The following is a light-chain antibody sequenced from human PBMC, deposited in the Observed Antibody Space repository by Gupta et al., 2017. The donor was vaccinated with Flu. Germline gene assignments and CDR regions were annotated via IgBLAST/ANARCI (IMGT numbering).Light chain of an antibody. CDR1: QSISSC. CDR3: QQYNSYVT. J-gene: IGKJ4*01. V-gene: IGKV1-5*03. CDR2: KAS. Sequence: VGDRVTITCRARQSISSCLAWYQQKPGTAPKLLIDKASNLEIGVPSRCSGSGSGTEFTLTISSLQPDDFATYYCQQYNSYVTFGGGTKVEIK.